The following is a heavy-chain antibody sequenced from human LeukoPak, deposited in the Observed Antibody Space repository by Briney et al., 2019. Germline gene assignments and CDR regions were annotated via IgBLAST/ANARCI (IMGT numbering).Heavy chain of an antibody. CDR1: GGSISSYY. Sequence: PSETLSPTCTVSGGSISSYYWSWIRQPPGKGLEWIGYIYYSGSTNYNPSLKSRVTISVDTSKNQFSLKLSSVTAADTAVYYCARDVLGITIFGVAHYFDYWGQGTLVTVSS. CDR3: ARDVLGITIFGVAHYFDY. V-gene: IGHV4-59*01. CDR2: IYYSGST. J-gene: IGHJ4*02. D-gene: IGHD3-3*01.